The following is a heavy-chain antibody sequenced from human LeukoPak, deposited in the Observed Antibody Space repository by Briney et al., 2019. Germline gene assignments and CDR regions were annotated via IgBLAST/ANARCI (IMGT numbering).Heavy chain of an antibody. Sequence: PGGSLIPSCAASGFTFSGSPILWVRQASGKGLEWVGRIRSKADNYATAYAASVQGRCTISRDDSKNTAYLQLNSLKTEDTAVYYCTQSNYWGQGALVTVSS. CDR1: GFTFSGSP. CDR3: TQSNY. V-gene: IGHV3-73*01. CDR2: IRSKADNYAT. J-gene: IGHJ4*02.